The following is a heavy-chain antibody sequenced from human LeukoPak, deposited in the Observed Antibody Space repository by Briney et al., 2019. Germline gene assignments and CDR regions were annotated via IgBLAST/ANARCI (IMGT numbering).Heavy chain of an antibody. CDR2: IFYVGST. CDR1: GGSISSHY. CDR3: ARDYYDSRGEAFDI. J-gene: IGHJ3*02. V-gene: IGHV4-59*11. D-gene: IGHD3-22*01. Sequence: SETLSLTCTVSGGSISSHYWSWIRQPPGKGLEWIGYIFYVGSTNYNPSLKSRVTISVDTSKNQFSLKLNSVTAADTAVYYCARDYYDSRGEAFDIWGQGTMVTVSS.